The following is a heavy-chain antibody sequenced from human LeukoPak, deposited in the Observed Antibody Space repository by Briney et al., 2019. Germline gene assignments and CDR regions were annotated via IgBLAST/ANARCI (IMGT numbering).Heavy chain of an antibody. J-gene: IGHJ4*02. V-gene: IGHV3-7*01. CDR1: GFTFSSYW. CDR3: ARDGRGGYLDY. CDR2: IKQDGSEK. Sequence: GGSLRLSCAAAGFTFSSYWMSWVRQAPGKGLEWVANIKQDGSEKYYVDSVKGRFTISRDNAKKSLYLQMNSLRAEDTAVYYCARDGRGGYLDYWGQGTLVTVSS. D-gene: IGHD3-16*01.